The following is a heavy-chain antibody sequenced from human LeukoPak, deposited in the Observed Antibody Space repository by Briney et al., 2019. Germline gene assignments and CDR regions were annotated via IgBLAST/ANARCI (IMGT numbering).Heavy chain of an antibody. D-gene: IGHD2-15*01. Sequence: GGSLRLSCAASGFTFSSYWMSWVRQAPGKGLEWVANIKQDGSEKYYVDSVKGRFSISRDNAKNALYLQMNSLRAEDTAVFYCARELSGSISRHFDYWGQGTLVTVSP. J-gene: IGHJ4*02. CDR3: ARELSGSISRHFDY. CDR1: GFTFSSYW. CDR2: IKQDGSEK. V-gene: IGHV3-7*01.